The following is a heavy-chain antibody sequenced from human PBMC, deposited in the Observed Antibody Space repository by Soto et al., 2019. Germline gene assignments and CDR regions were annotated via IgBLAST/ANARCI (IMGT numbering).Heavy chain of an antibody. CDR1: GDSVSSDRYF. D-gene: IGHD1-26*01. Sequence: SQTLSLTCSVSGDSVSSDRYFWTWIRQPPGKGLEWIAYISYTGDTNYNPSLKSRVTISVDTSRNQFSLTLTSVTAADTAVYFCARIVVGATVDLWGQGCLVTVSS. V-gene: IGHV4-61*01. CDR2: ISYTGDT. CDR3: ARIVVGATVDL. J-gene: IGHJ5*02.